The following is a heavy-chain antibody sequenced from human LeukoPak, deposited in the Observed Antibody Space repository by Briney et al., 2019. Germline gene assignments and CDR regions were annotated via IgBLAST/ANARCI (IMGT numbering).Heavy chain of an antibody. V-gene: IGHV3-33*01. CDR3: ARDLNARKDGLHFGADC. D-gene: IGHD3-10*01. CDR1: GFTFSSYG. J-gene: IGHJ4*02. Sequence: GSLRLSCAASGFTFSSYGMHWVRQAPGKGLEWVSIISFDGSNTYYGDSVRGRFTISRDNSKNTVDLQMDSLRVEDTAVYYCARDLNARKDGLHFGADCWGQGSLVTVSS. CDR2: ISFDGSNT.